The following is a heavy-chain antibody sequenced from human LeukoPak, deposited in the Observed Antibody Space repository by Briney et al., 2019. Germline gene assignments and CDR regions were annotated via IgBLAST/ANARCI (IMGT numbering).Heavy chain of an antibody. J-gene: IGHJ4*02. CDR2: ISSSGSTI. CDR3: ARSTVLGKNHDY. CDR1: GFTFSDYY. Sequence: PGGSLRLSCAASGFTFSDYYMSWIRQAPGKGLEWVSYISSSGSTIFFTDSVKGRFTISRDNAKNSLYPQMNSLRAEDTAVYYCARSTVLGKNHDYWGQGTLVTVSS. V-gene: IGHV3-11*01. D-gene: IGHD1-14*01.